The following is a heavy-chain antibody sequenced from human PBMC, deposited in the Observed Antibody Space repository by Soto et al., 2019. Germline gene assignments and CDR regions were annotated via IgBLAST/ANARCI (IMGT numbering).Heavy chain of an antibody. J-gene: IGHJ4*02. CDR3: ARVTDYYESSGYFDY. CDR1: GFSFSSYA. CDR2: ISGSGGST. Sequence: GGSLRLSCAASGFSFSSYAMSWVRQAPGKGLECVSGISGSGGSTYYADSVKGRLTISRDNAKNSLNLQMSSLRAEDTAVYYCARVTDYYESSGYFDYWGQGTLVTVSS. D-gene: IGHD3-22*01. V-gene: IGHV3-23*01.